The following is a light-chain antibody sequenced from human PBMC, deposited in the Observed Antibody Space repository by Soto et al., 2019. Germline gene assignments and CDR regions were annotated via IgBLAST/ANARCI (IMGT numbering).Light chain of an antibody. Sequence: LTQPPSASGTPGQRVTISCSGRNSNIGSNTVNWYQQLPGAAPNLLIYSNKKRPPGVPDRFSGSKSGASASLAISGLQSEDEADYYCAAWEDSLSGPVFGGGTKLTVL. CDR1: NSNIGSNT. CDR3: AAWEDSLSGPV. CDR2: SNK. J-gene: IGLJ2*01. V-gene: IGLV1-44*01.